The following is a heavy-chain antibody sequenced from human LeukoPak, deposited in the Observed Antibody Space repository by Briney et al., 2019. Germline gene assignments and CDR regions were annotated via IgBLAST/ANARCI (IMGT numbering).Heavy chain of an antibody. CDR3: ARDSGYDLFGLRYYNWFDP. D-gene: IGHD5-12*01. CDR1: GFTVSSNY. CDR2: ISGSGGST. Sequence: PGGSLRLSCAASGFTVSSNYMSWVRQAPGKGLEWVSAISGSGGSTYYADSVKGRFTISRDNSKNTLYLQMNSLRAEDTAVYYCARDSGYDLFGLRYYNWFDPWGQGTLVTVSS. J-gene: IGHJ5*02. V-gene: IGHV3-23*01.